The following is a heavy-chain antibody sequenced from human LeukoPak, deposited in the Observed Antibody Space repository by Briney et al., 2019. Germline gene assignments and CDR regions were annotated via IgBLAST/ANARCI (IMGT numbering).Heavy chain of an antibody. V-gene: IGHV3-7*01. Sequence: GGSLRLSCAASGFTFSVSWMSWVRQAPGKGLEWVANIRQDGTEQYTADSLKGRFTISRDNTKRTLYLQINSLRVEDTAVYYCARVGPPYYYYYMDVWGNGSTVIVSS. CDR3: ARVGPPYYYYYMDV. CDR2: IRQDGTEQ. CDR1: GFTFSVSW. J-gene: IGHJ6*03.